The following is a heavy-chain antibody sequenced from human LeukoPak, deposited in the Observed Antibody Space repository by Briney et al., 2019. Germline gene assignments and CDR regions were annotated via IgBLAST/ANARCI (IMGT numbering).Heavy chain of an antibody. CDR2: IYYSGST. J-gene: IGHJ3*02. D-gene: IGHD3-22*01. CDR1: GGSISSSGYY. V-gene: IGHV4-39*07. Sequence: SETLSLTCTVSGGSISSSGYYWGWIRQPPGKGLEWIGSIYYSGSTYYNPSLKSRVTISVDTSKNQFSLKLSSVTAADTAVYYCARNPNYYDSSGHYSDAFDIWGQGTMVTVSS. CDR3: ARNPNYYDSSGHYSDAFDI.